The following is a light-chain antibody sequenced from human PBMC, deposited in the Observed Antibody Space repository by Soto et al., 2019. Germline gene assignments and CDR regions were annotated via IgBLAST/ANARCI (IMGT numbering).Light chain of an antibody. V-gene: IGKV4-1*01. Sequence: DIVMTQSPDSLAVPLGERATINCKSSQSVLYSSSNKDYLAWYQQKPGQPPKMVIYWASTRESGVPDRFSGSGSGTDFTLTISSLQAEDVAVYYCQKYYSTPFTFGPGTKVDIK. CDR2: WAS. CDR1: QSVLYSSSNKDY. J-gene: IGKJ3*01. CDR3: QKYYSTPFT.